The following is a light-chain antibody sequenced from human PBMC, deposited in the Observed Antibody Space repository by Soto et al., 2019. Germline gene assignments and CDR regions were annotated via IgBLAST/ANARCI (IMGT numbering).Light chain of an antibody. Sequence: DVVMTQSPLSLPVTLGQPASISCRSSQSLVYSDGNTYLNWFQQRPAQSPSRLIDKLPKRDSWGPDKFSGSGSVCDFTLNINRVEAEYGGVYYCHQGTHWPYTFGQGTKLEIK. V-gene: IGKV2-30*01. CDR1: QSLVYSDGNTY. CDR3: HQGTHWPYT. CDR2: KLP. J-gene: IGKJ2*01.